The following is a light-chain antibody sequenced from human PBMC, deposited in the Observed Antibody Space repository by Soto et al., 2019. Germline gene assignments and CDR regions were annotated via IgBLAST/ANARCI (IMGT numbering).Light chain of an antibody. CDR1: RSLQTW. Sequence: IQMTQSPSTLSASVGYRFTITCRASRSLQTWLAWYQQKPGQAPKLLMYQASSLESGVPSRFSGSGSGTDFTLTISSLQPEDFATYYCQQFNNYPLTFGQGTKVDIK. CDR3: QQFNNYPLT. CDR2: QAS. J-gene: IGKJ1*01. V-gene: IGKV1-5*03.